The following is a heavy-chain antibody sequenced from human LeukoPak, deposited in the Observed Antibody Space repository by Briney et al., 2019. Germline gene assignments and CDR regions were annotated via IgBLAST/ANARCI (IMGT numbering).Heavy chain of an antibody. Sequence: PGGSLRLSCAASGFTFSNYWMHWVRQAPGKGLVWVSRINGDSSTTAYADFVKGRFTISRDNAKNTAYLQINSLRAEDTAVYYCVRLKGGYWGQGTLVTVSS. CDR2: INGDSSTT. V-gene: IGHV3-74*01. CDR1: GFTFSNYW. J-gene: IGHJ4*02. D-gene: IGHD1-26*01. CDR3: VRLKGGY.